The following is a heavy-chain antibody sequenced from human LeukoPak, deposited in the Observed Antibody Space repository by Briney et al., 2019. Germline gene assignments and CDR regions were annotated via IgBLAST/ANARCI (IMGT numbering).Heavy chain of an antibody. CDR2: ISTYNGNT. CDR3: ARSGQQLGFYYYYMDV. D-gene: IGHD6-13*01. Sequence: ASVKVSCTASGYTFNSFGIAWVRQAPGQGPEWMGWISTYNGNTNYAQKLQGRVTMTTDTSTSTAYMELRSLRSDDTAVYYCARSGQQLGFYYYYMDVWGKGTTVTISS. J-gene: IGHJ6*03. CDR1: GYTFNSFG. V-gene: IGHV1-18*01.